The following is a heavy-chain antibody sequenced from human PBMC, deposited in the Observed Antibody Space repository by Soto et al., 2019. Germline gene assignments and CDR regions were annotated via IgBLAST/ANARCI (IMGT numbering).Heavy chain of an antibody. Sequence: GESLKISCKGSGYSFTSYWIGWVRQMPGKGLEWMGIIYPGDSDTRYSPSFQGQVTISADKSISTAYLQWSSLKASDTAMYYCARQAITGNLHYYGMDVWGQGTTVTVSS. V-gene: IGHV5-51*01. CDR3: ARQAITGNLHYYGMDV. J-gene: IGHJ6*02. CDR2: IYPGDSDT. CDR1: GYSFTSYW. D-gene: IGHD1-20*01.